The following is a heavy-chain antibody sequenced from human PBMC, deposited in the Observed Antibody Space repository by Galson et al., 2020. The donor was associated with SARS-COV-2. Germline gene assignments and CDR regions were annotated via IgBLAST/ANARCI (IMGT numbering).Heavy chain of an antibody. D-gene: IGHD3-3*01. CDR3: AKGPSFWLRFLEGGMDV. CDR2: ISWDGGST. V-gene: IGHV3-43*01. Sequence: GGSLRLSCAASGFTFDDYTMHWVRQAPGKGLEWVSLISWDGGSTYYADSVKGRFTISRDNSKNSLYLQMNSLRTEDTALYYCAKGPSFWLRFLEGGMDVWGQGTTVTVSS. CDR1: GFTFDDYT. J-gene: IGHJ6*02.